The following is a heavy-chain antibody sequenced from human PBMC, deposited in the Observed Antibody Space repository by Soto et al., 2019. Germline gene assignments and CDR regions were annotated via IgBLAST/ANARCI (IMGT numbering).Heavy chain of an antibody. Sequence: GGSLRLSCAASGFTFSSYDMHWVRQAPGKGLEWVAVIWYDGSNKYYADSVKGRFTISRDNSKNTLYLQMNSLRAEDTAVYYCARGIATSYYFDYWGQGTLVTVSS. CDR2: IWYDGSNK. D-gene: IGHD2-2*01. J-gene: IGHJ4*02. CDR3: ARGIATSYYFDY. V-gene: IGHV3-33*01. CDR1: GFTFSSYD.